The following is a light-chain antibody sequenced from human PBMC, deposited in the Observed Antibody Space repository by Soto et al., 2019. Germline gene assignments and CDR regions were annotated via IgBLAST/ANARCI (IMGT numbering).Light chain of an antibody. V-gene: IGLV3-21*04. CDR2: YDN. CDR3: QVWDSSSDHVV. Sequence: ELTQPPSVSVAPGKTARITCGGNNIGRKSVHWYQQKPGQAPVLVIYYDNDRPSGIPERFSGSNSGNTATLTISRVEAGDEADYYCQVWDSSSDHVVFGGGTKVTVL. J-gene: IGLJ2*01. CDR1: NIGRKS.